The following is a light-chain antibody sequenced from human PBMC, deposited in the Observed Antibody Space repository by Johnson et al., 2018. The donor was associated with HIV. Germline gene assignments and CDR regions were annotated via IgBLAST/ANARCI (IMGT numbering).Light chain of an antibody. Sequence: QSELTQPPSVSAAPGQKVTISCSGSSSNIGNMYVSWYQQLPGTAPKLLIYDNNKRPSGIPDRFSGSKSGTSATLGITGLQTGDEADYYCGTWDSSLSAWVFGTGTKVTVL. CDR2: DNN. CDR1: SSNIGNMY. CDR3: GTWDSSLSAWV. J-gene: IGLJ1*01. V-gene: IGLV1-51*01.